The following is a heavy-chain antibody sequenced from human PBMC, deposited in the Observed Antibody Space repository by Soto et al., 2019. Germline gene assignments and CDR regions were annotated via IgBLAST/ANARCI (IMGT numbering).Heavy chain of an antibody. J-gene: IGHJ6*02. CDR1: GVTLRSYG. V-gene: IGHV3-30*18. Sequence: HGGCLGLSCAACGVTLRSYGMHWVCQAPGKGLEWVAVISYDGSNKYYADSVKGRFTISRDNSKNTLYLQMNSLRAEDTAVYDCAKDRGSYDGMDVWGQGTTVTAP. CDR3: AKDRGSYDGMDV. D-gene: IGHD1-26*01. CDR2: ISYDGSNK.